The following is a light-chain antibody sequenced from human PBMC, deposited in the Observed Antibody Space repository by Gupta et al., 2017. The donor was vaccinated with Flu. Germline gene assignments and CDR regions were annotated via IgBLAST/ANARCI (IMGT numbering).Light chain of an antibody. CDR3: HLKATSPRT. Sequence: DIVMTQSPDSLAVSLGERATINCKSSRSVLYTSNTKNYFAWLQQKPGQPPKVLIYWASTREAAVRDRFSGRGSGSDFTLSISGRQAEDVAVYYCHLKATSPRTFGQGTKVEIK. J-gene: IGKJ1*01. CDR1: RSVLYTSNTKNY. V-gene: IGKV4-1*01. CDR2: WAS.